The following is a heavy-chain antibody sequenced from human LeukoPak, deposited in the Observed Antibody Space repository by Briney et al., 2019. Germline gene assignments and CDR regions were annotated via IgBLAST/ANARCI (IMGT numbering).Heavy chain of an antibody. CDR3: ANGGTYSSGP. CDR2: IYSGGSV. Sequence: GGSLRLSCVDSTLSVGGSFVSWVRQAPGKGLEWVSVIYSGGSVYSADSVKGRFTISRDYSDNTVYLQMNSLRAEDTAVYYCANGGTYSSGPWGQGTLVTVSS. J-gene: IGHJ5*02. D-gene: IGHD3-22*01. V-gene: IGHV3-66*01. CDR1: TLSVGGSF.